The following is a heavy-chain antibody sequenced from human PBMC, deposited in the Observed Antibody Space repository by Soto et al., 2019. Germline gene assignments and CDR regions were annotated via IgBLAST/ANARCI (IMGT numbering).Heavy chain of an antibody. CDR2: IWYDGSNK. J-gene: IGHJ6*02. CDR3: ANYDFWSGYGMDV. V-gene: IGHV3-33*06. CDR1: GFTFSSYG. D-gene: IGHD3-3*01. Sequence: PGGSLRFSCAASGFTFSSYGMHWVRQAPGKGLEWVAVIWYDGSNKYYADSVKGRFTISRDNSKNTLYLQMNSLRAEDTAVYYCANYDFWSGYGMDVWGQGTTVTVSS.